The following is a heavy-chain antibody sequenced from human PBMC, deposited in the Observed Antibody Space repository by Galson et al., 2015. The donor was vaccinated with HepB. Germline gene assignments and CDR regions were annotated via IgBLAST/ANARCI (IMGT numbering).Heavy chain of an antibody. Sequence: SLRLSCAASGFSFSHAWMNWVRQAPGKGLEWVGRIKTKTDGETTDYAAAVKGRFTVSRDDSKNTLYLLMNSLKTVDTAIYYCTSHRPLVGASNFDTWGRGALVTVSS. V-gene: IGHV3-15*07. CDR1: GFSFSHAW. J-gene: IGHJ4*02. D-gene: IGHD1-26*01. CDR3: TSHRPLVGASNFDT. CDR2: IKTKTDGETT.